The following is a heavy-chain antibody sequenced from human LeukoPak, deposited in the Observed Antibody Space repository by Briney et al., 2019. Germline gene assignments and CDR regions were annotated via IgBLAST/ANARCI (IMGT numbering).Heavy chain of an antibody. CDR2: ISSSSSTI. V-gene: IGHV3-48*04. J-gene: IGHJ4*02. D-gene: IGHD3-10*01. CDR1: GFTFSSYS. CDR3: ARDLDNYYGSGGYCDY. Sequence: PGGSLRLSCAASGFTFSSYSMNWVRQAPGKGLEWVSYISSSSSTIYYADSVKGRFTISRDNAKNSLYLQMNSLRAEDTAVYYCARDLDNYYGSGGYCDYWGQGTLVTVSS.